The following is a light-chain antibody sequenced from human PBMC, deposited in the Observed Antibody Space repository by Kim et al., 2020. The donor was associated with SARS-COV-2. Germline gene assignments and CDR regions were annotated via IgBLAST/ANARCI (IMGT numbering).Light chain of an antibody. CDR1: QSIDSF. CDR3: QQSYSTPPLT. CDR2: GAS. Sequence: SVGDRVTITCRAGQSIDSFLNWYQQKPGKAPKLLIYGASSLQSGVPSRFSGSGSGTDFTLTISSLQPEDFAIYYCQQSYSTPPLTFGGGTKVDIK. V-gene: IGKV1-39*01. J-gene: IGKJ4*01.